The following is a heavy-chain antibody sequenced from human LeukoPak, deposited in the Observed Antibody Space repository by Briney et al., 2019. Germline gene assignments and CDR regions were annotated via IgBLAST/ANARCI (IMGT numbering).Heavy chain of an antibody. J-gene: IGHJ4*02. CDR2: ISGSGGGT. Sequence: GGSLRLSCTASGFTFSSYAMSWVRQAPGKGLEWVSTISGSGGGTYYADSVKGRFTLSRDNSMNTLYLQMNSLRAEDTAVYYCAKDVESGRSADYWGQGTLVTVSS. D-gene: IGHD3-10*01. V-gene: IGHV3-23*01. CDR3: AKDVESGRSADY. CDR1: GFTFSSYA.